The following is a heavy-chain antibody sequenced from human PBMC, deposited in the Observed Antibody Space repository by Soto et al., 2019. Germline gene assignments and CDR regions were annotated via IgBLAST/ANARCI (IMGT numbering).Heavy chain of an antibody. CDR1: GFTFSSYA. D-gene: IGHD1-1*01. Sequence: GGSLRLSCAASGFTFSSYAMTWVRQAPGKGLEWVSTLSGSGGSTYYAASVKGRFTISRDNSKDTLYLEMSSLRGEDTAVYFCAKQQGPGTPYYYAMDVWGQGTAVTVSS. J-gene: IGHJ6*02. CDR3: AKQQGPGTPYYYAMDV. V-gene: IGHV3-23*01. CDR2: LSGSGGST.